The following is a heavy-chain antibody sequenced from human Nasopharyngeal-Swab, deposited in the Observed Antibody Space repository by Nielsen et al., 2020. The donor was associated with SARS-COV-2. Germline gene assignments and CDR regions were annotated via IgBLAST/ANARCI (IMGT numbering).Heavy chain of an antibody. CDR2: IYSGGST. J-gene: IGHJ6*03. CDR3: ARNPHRNYYYMDV. V-gene: IGHV3-53*01. CDR1: GFTVSSNY. Sequence: LSLTCAASGFTVSSNYMSWVRQAPGKGLEWVSVIYSGGSTYYADSVKGRFTISRDNSKNTLYLQMNSLRAEDTAVYYCARNPHRNYYYMDVWGKGTTVTVSS.